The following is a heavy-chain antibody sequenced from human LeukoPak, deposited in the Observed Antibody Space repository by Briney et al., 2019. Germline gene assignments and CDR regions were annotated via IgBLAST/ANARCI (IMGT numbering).Heavy chain of an antibody. Sequence: GGSLRLSCAASGFTFDDFAMHWVRQGPGKALEWVSLISWNSDTIEYVDSVKGRFSASRDNAKNSLYLQMHSLRIEDTAIYYCAKDVTPIGSGTSHFGHWGKGLLVTVSS. CDR1: GFTFDDFA. V-gene: IGHV3-9*01. D-gene: IGHD3-10*01. CDR3: AKDVTPIGSGTSHFGH. CDR2: ISWNSDTI. J-gene: IGHJ4*02.